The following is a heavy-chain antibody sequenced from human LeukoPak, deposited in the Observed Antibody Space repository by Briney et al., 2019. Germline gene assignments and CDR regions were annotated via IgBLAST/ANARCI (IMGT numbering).Heavy chain of an antibody. J-gene: IGHJ6*02. CDR2: ISSGGSNT. CDR3: ARGKGIAVAGTPHQYYYGMDV. CDR1: GFTFSSYA. Sequence: GGSLRLSCAASGFTFSSYAMRWVRQAPGKGLEWVAAISSGGSNTYYADSVKGRFTVSRDNSKNTLYLQMNSLRAEDTAVYYCARGKGIAVAGTPHQYYYGMDVWGQGTTFTVSS. D-gene: IGHD6-13*01. V-gene: IGHV3-30*04.